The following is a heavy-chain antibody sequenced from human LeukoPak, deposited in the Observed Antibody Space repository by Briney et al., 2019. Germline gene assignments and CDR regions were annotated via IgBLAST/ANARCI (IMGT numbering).Heavy chain of an antibody. Sequence: PGGSLRLSCAASGFTFSSHGMNWVRQAPGKGLEWVSGISPSGGITYYTDSVKGRFTISRDNSKNTQSLQMNSLRAEDTAVYYCARDNSVRDEAWWFNPWGQGTLVTVSS. V-gene: IGHV3-23*01. J-gene: IGHJ5*02. CDR1: GFTFSSHG. CDR2: ISPSGGIT. D-gene: IGHD5-24*01. CDR3: ARDNSVRDEAWWFNP.